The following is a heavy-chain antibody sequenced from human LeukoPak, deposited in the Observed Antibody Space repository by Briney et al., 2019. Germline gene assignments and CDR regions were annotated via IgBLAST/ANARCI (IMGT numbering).Heavy chain of an antibody. CDR3: ARSIPGPHCGGGGRPPTLTPFDL. V-gene: IGHV3-53*01. Sequence: GGSLRLSCVASGFIVNSKHMSWIRQAPGKELEWVSVMYSGGIAFYADSVRGRFTISRDNSKNTLYLQMNRLKVEDTAVYYCARSIPGPHCGGGGRPPTLTPFDLWGQGTLVTVSS. D-gene: IGHD2-21*01. CDR1: GFIVNSKH. J-gene: IGHJ4*02. CDR2: MYSGGIA.